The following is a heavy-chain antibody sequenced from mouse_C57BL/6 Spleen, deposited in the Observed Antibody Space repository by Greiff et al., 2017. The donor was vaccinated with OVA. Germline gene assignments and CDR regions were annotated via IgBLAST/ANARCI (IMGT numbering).Heavy chain of an antibody. CDR2: INPNNGGT. CDR1: GYTFTDYY. D-gene: IGHD2-4*01. J-gene: IGHJ4*01. V-gene: IGHV1-26*01. Sequence: EVQLQQSGPELVKPGASVKISCKASGYTFTDYYMNWVKQSHGQSLEWIGDINPNNGGTSYNQKFKGKATLTVDKSSSTAYMELRSLTSEDSAVYYCARNDNDGGDYAMDDWGEGTSVNVSS. CDR3: ARNDNDGGDYAMDD.